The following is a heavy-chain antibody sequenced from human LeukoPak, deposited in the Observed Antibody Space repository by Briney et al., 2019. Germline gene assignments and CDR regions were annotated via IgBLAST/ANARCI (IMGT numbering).Heavy chain of an antibody. J-gene: IGHJ6*03. CDR2: IYYSGST. CDR3: ARAPYSGYGRWRYYYYYMDV. D-gene: IGHD5-12*01. Sequence: SETLSLTCTVSGGSISSYYWSWIRQPPGKGLEWIGYIYYSGSTNYNPSLNSRVTISVDTSKNQFSLKLTSVTAADAAVYYCARAPYSGYGRWRYYYYYMDVWGKGTTVTISS. CDR1: GGSISSYY. V-gene: IGHV4-59*08.